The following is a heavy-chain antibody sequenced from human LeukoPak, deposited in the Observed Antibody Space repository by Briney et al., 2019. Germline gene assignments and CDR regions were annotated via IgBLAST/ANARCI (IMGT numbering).Heavy chain of an antibody. D-gene: IGHD6-13*01. V-gene: IGHV3-9*01. CDR3: AKGGIHRGYYYYYMDV. J-gene: IGHJ6*03. Sequence: GGSLRLSCAASGFTVDDYAMHWVRQAPGKGLEWVSGISWNSGKIGYADSVKGRFTISRDNAKNSLYLQMNSLRAEDTALYYCAKGGIHRGYYYYYMDVWGKGTTVTISS. CDR2: ISWNSGKI. CDR1: GFTVDDYA.